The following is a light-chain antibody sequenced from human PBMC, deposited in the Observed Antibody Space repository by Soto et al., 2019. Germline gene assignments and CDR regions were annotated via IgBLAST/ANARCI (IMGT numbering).Light chain of an antibody. Sequence: EIVLTQSPGTLSLSPGERATLSCRASQSDSSSYLAWYQQKPGQAPRLLIYGASSRATGIPDKVSGSGSGTDFTLTISRLEPEDFAVYYCQQYGSSGYTFGQGTKLEIK. V-gene: IGKV3-20*01. CDR3: QQYGSSGYT. J-gene: IGKJ2*01. CDR1: QSDSSSY. CDR2: GAS.